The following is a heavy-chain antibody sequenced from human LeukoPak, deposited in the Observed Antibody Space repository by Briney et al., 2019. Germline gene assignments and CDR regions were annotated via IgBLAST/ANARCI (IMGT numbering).Heavy chain of an antibody. Sequence: SETLSLTCAVYGGSFSSYYWGWIRQPPGKGLEWIGSIYYSGSTYYNPSLKSRVTISVDTSKNQFSLKLSSVTAADTAVYYCARRGYSYGFDLPDYWGQGTLVTVSS. V-gene: IGHV4-39*01. J-gene: IGHJ4*02. CDR2: IYYSGST. CDR1: GGSFSSYY. CDR3: ARRGYSYGFDLPDY. D-gene: IGHD5-18*01.